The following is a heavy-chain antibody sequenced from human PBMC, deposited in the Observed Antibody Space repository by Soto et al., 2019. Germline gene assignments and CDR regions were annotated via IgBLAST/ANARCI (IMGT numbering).Heavy chain of an antibody. CDR3: ARSGNPYYDFWSGYYTMEGRGYYFDY. CDR2: IKQDGSEK. J-gene: IGHJ4*02. V-gene: IGHV3-7*01. CDR1: GFTFSSYW. D-gene: IGHD3-3*01. Sequence: GGSLRLSCAASGFTFSSYWMSWVRQAPGKGLEWVANIKQDGSEKYYVDSVKGRFTISRENAKNYLYLHMNSLRAEDTAVYYCARSGNPYYDFWSGYYTMEGRGYYFDYWGQGTLVTVSS.